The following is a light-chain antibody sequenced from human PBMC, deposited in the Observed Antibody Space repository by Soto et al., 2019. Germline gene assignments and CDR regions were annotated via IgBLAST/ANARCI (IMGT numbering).Light chain of an antibody. Sequence: SASVGDRFTITCRASQSISSYLNWYQQKPGKAPKLLIYAASSLQSGVPSRFSGSGSGTDFTLTISSLQPEDFATYYCQQLNTYPITFAQGTRLEIK. V-gene: IGKV1-39*01. CDR3: QQLNTYPIT. J-gene: IGKJ5*01. CDR2: AAS. CDR1: QSISSY.